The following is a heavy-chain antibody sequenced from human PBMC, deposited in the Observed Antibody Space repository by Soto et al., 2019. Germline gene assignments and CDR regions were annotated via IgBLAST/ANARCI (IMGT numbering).Heavy chain of an antibody. D-gene: IGHD6-19*01. CDR3: ASVGAVPADFDY. J-gene: IGHJ4*02. CDR1: GYTFTGYA. CDR2: INAGNGNT. Sequence: QVQLVQSGAEEKKPGASVKVSCKASGYTFTGYAMHWVRQAPGQRREWMGGINAGNGNTKYSQKFQGRVTITRDTSASTAYIELSSLRSTATAVYYCASVGAVPADFDYWGQGTLVTVSS. V-gene: IGHV1-3*05.